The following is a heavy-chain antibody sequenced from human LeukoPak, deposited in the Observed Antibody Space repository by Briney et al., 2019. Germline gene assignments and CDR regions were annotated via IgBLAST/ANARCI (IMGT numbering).Heavy chain of an antibody. CDR1: GFTSSSYG. J-gene: IGHJ4*02. D-gene: IGHD3-22*01. V-gene: IGHV3-30*02. CDR2: IRWDGIIK. Sequence: PGGSLRLSCAASGFTSSSYGMHWVRQAPGKGLEWVAFIRWDGIIKYYADSVKGRFTISRDTSKNTLYLQMNSLRAEDTAVYYCARSKSYDSSGYYFDYWGQGTLVTVSS. CDR3: ARSKSYDSSGYYFDY.